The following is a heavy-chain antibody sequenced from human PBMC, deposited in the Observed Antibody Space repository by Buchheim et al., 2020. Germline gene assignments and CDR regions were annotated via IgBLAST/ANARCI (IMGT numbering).Heavy chain of an antibody. CDR2: INSDGSST. Sequence: EVQLVESGGGLVQPGGSLRLSCAASGFTFSSYWMHWVRQAPGKGLVWVSRINSDGSSTSYADSVKGRFTISRDNAKNTLYLQMNSLRAEDTAVYYCARVLPALGYCSGGSCYGEFDYWGQGTL. CDR1: GFTFSSYW. D-gene: IGHD2-15*01. V-gene: IGHV3-74*01. CDR3: ARVLPALGYCSGGSCYGEFDY. J-gene: IGHJ4*02.